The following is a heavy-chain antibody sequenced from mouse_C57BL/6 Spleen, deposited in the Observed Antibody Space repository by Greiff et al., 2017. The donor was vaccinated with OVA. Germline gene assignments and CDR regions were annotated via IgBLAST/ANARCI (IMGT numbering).Heavy chain of an antibody. Sequence: QVQLQQSGPELVKPGASVKISCKASGYAFSSSWMNWVKQRPGKGLEWIGRIYPGDGDTNYNGKFKGKATLTADKSSSTAYMQLSSLTSEDSAVYCCERSDDYDGVLFDYWGQGTTLTVSS. CDR3: ERSDDYDGVLFDY. CDR2: IYPGDGDT. D-gene: IGHD2-4*01. CDR1: GYAFSSSW. J-gene: IGHJ2*01. V-gene: IGHV1-82*01.